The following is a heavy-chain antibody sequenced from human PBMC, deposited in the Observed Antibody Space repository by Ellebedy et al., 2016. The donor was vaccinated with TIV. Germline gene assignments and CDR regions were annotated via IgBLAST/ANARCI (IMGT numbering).Heavy chain of an antibody. Sequence: PGGSLRLSCAASGFTFSSYSMNWVRQAPGKGLEWVSYISSSSSTIYYADSVKGRFTISRDNAKNSLYLQMNSLRAEDTAVYYCARDLRIQLWSNAFDYWGQGTLVTVSS. J-gene: IGHJ4*02. D-gene: IGHD5-18*01. CDR3: ARDLRIQLWSNAFDY. V-gene: IGHV3-48*04. CDR1: GFTFSSYS. CDR2: ISSSSSTI.